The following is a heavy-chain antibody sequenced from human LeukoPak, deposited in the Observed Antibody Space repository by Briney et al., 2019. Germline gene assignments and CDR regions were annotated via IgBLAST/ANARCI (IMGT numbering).Heavy chain of an antibody. CDR3: AKIDCSSTSCQPFDY. CDR1: GFTFSSYA. D-gene: IGHD2-2*01. Sequence: GGSLRLSCAASGFTFSSYAMSWVRQAPGKGLEWVSAISGSGGSTYYADSVKGRFTISRDNSKNTLYLQMNSLRAEDTAVYYCAKIDCSSTSCQPFDYWGQGTLVTVSS. V-gene: IGHV3-23*01. CDR2: ISGSGGST. J-gene: IGHJ4*02.